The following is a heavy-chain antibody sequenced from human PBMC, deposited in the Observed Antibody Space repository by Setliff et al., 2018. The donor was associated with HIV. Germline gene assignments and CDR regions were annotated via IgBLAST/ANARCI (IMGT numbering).Heavy chain of an antibody. CDR2: IYSGGST. V-gene: IGHV3-66*02. CDR1: GFTFDDYD. J-gene: IGHJ5*02. Sequence: PGGSLRLSCAASGFTFDDYDMSWVRQGQGKGLEWVSTIYSGGSTYHADSVKGRFTLSRDTSKNTLFLQMNSLRPEDTAVYYCARTSTTTGTTLNWFDPWGQGTLVTVSS. CDR3: ARTSTTTGTTLNWFDP. D-gene: IGHD1-1*01.